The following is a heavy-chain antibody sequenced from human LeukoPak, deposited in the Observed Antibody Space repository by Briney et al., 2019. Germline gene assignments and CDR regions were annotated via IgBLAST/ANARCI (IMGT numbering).Heavy chain of an antibody. CDR1: GFTVSSNY. D-gene: IGHD6-19*01. Sequence: GGSLRLSCAASGFTVSSNYMSWVRQAPGKGLEWVSVIYSGGSTYYADSVKGRFTISRDNSKNTLHLQMNSLRAEDTAVYYCARTVAGTIDYWGQGTLVTVSS. V-gene: IGHV3-66*01. J-gene: IGHJ4*02. CDR3: ARTVAGTIDY. CDR2: IYSGGST.